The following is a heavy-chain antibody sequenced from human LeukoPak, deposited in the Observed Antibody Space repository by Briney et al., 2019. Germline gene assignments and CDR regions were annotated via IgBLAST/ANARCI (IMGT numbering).Heavy chain of an antibody. CDR1: GGSFSGYY. D-gene: IGHD3-9*01. J-gene: IGHJ5*02. CDR3: AREGLLTGRRPFDP. V-gene: IGHV4-34*01. Sequence: SETLSLTCAVYGGSFSGYYWSWIRQPPGKGLGWIGEINHSGSTNYNPSLKSRVTISVDTSKNQFSLKLSSVTAADTAVYYCAREGLLTGRRPFDPWGQGTLVTVSS. CDR2: INHSGST.